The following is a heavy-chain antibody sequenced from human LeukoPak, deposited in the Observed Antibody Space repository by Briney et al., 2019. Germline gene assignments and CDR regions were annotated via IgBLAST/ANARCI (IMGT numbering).Heavy chain of an antibody. CDR2: ISGSGGST. J-gene: IGHJ4*02. V-gene: IGHV3-23*01. CDR1: GCTFSSYA. Sequence: PGGSLRLSCAASGCTFSSYAMSWVRQAPGKGLEWVSAISGSGGSTYYADSVKGRFTIYRDNSKNTLYLQMNSLRAEDTAVYYCAKVFKRGVTMVRGVTGWEWGRGTLVTVSS. CDR3: AKVFKRGVTMVRGVTGWE. D-gene: IGHD3-10*01.